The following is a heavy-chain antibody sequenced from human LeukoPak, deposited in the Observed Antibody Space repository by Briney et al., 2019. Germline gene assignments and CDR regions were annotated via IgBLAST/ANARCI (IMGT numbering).Heavy chain of an antibody. D-gene: IGHD3-10*01. CDR2: ISYDGSTK. CDR3: ARHGSGGSPSDY. V-gene: IGHV3-30*03. CDR1: GFTFSSYG. J-gene: IGHJ4*02. Sequence: SGGSLRLSCAASGFTFSSYGMHWVRQAPGKGLEWVAVISYDGSTKYYADSVKGRFTISRDNSKNTLYLQMNSLRAEDTAVYYCARHGSGGSPSDYWGQGTLVTVSS.